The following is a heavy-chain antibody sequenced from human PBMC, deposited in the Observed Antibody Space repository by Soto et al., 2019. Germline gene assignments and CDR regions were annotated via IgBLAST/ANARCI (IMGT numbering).Heavy chain of an antibody. CDR2: IRSNVYGGAT. J-gene: IGHJ3*01. CDR1: GFTFRDYA. V-gene: IGHV3-49*03. Sequence: EVQLVESGGDFKQPGRSLRLSCSASGFTFRDYAMSWTRQAAGKGLEWVGFIRSNVYGGATEYATSVKGRFMISRDDSKSIVYLQVNSLKSEDTGVYYCTTVLTGEHEAFDVWGRGTMVTVSS. CDR3: TTVLTGEHEAFDV. D-gene: IGHD7-27*01.